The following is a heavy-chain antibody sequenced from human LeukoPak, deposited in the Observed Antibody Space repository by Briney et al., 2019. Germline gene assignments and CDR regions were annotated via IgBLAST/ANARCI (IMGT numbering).Heavy chain of an antibody. CDR2: IKEDGSEK. CDR1: GLTFSNYW. Sequence: PGGSLRLSCAASGLTFSNYWMTWVRQAPGKGLEWVADIKEDGSEKYYVDSVKGRFTISRDKAKNSLFLQMDSLRSEDTAVYYCVKNSGWYRLDCWGQGTLVTVSS. V-gene: IGHV3-7*03. J-gene: IGHJ4*02. D-gene: IGHD6-13*01. CDR3: VKNSGWYRLDC.